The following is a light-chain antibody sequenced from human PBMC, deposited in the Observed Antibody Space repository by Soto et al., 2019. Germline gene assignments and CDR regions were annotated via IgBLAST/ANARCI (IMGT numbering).Light chain of an antibody. V-gene: IGKV3-20*01. Sequence: EIVFTQSPGTLSLSPGERATLSCRASQTVTSNYLAWYQRKPGQAPRLLIYGASSRATDIPDRFSGSGSGTELTLTITRLEPEDFAVYFCQQYAGSPSTFGQGTKVEIK. CDR2: GAS. CDR3: QQYAGSPST. CDR1: QTVTSNY. J-gene: IGKJ1*01.